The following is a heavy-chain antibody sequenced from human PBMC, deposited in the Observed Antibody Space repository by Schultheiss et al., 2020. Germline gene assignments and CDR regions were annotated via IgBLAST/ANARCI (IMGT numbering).Heavy chain of an antibody. Sequence: SETLSLTCTVSGGSISSGGYYWSWIRQPPGKGLEWIGYIYYSGSTYYNPSLKSRVTISVDTSKNQFSLKLSSVTAADTAVYYCARHTIQGPRFDPWGQGTLVTVSS. V-gene: IGHV4-31*03. D-gene: IGHD3-10*01. CDR2: IYYSGST. J-gene: IGHJ5*02. CDR1: GGSISSGGYY. CDR3: ARHTIQGPRFDP.